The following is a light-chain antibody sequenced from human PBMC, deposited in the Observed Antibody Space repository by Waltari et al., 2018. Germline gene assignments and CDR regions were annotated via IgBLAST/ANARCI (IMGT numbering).Light chain of an antibody. Sequence: EIVMTQSPATLSVSPGERATLSCRASQSVSSNLAWYQQKPGQAPRLLIHGASTRATGIPARFSGSGSGTDFTLTISSLQSEDFEVYYCQQYNKWPLTFGQGTKVEIK. CDR3: QQYNKWPLT. J-gene: IGKJ1*01. V-gene: IGKV3-15*01. CDR1: QSVSSN. CDR2: GAS.